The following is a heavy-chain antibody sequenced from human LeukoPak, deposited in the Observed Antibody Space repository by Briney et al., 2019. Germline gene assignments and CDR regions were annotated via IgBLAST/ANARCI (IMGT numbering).Heavy chain of an antibody. D-gene: IGHD3-10*01. Sequence: GGSLRLSCAASGFTFSDYYMSWVRQAPGKGLEWVGFIRSKAYGGTTEYAASVKGRFTISRDDSKSIAYLQMNSLKTEDTAVYYRSRADYYGSGSPISLDVWGKGTTVTVSS. CDR3: SRADYYGSGSPISLDV. J-gene: IGHJ6*04. V-gene: IGHV3-49*04. CDR1: GFTFSDYY. CDR2: IRSKAYGGTT.